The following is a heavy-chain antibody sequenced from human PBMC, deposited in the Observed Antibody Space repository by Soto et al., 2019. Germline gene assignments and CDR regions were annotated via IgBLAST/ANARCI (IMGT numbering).Heavy chain of an antibody. V-gene: IGHV1-69*12. Sequence: QVQLVQSGAEVKKPGSSVKVSCKASGGTFSSYAISWVRQAPGQGLEWMGGSIPIFGTANYAQKFQGRVTITADESTSTAYMELGSLRSEDTAVYYCARCGDYGDYARWYFDLWGRGTLVTVSS. CDR1: GGTFSSYA. CDR3: ARCGDYGDYARWYFDL. CDR2: SIPIFGTA. J-gene: IGHJ2*01. D-gene: IGHD4-17*01.